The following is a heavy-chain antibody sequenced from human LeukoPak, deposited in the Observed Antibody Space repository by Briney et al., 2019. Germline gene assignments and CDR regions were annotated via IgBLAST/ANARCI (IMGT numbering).Heavy chain of an antibody. J-gene: IGHJ3*02. Sequence: SETLSLTCTVSGGSISSYYWSWIRQPPGKGLEWIGYIYYSGSTNYNPSLKSRVTISVDTSKNQFSLKLSSVTAADAAVYYCARGDYDSSGYYIRDSLDAFDIWGQEIMVTVSS. CDR2: IYYSGST. CDR1: GGSISSYY. V-gene: IGHV4-59*01. CDR3: ARGDYDSSGYYIRDSLDAFDI. D-gene: IGHD3-22*01.